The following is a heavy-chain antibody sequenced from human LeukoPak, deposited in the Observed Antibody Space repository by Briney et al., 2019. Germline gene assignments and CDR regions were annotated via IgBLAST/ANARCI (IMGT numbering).Heavy chain of an antibody. D-gene: IGHD2-15*01. CDR1: GFTFSNYW. Sequence: GGPLRLSCAASGFTFSNYWMHWVRQAPGKGLVWVSRINSDESSTTYADSVKGRFTISRDNAKNTLYLQMNNLRAEDTAVYFCARAPIASSNWFDPWGQGTLVTVSS. V-gene: IGHV3-74*01. CDR3: ARAPIASSNWFDP. CDR2: INSDESST. J-gene: IGHJ5*02.